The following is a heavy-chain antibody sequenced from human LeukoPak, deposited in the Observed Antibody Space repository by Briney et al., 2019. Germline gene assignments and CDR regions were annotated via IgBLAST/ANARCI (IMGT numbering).Heavy chain of an antibody. CDR1: GFTFSSYA. CDR2: ISGSGGST. D-gene: IGHD6-19*01. CDR3: AKDPHHSPGYSGGGYY. J-gene: IGHJ4*02. V-gene: IGHV3-23*01. Sequence: PGGSLRLSCAASGFTFSSYAMSWVRQAPGKGLEWVSAISGSGGSTYYADSVKGRFTISRDNSKNTLYLQMNSLRAEDTAVYYGAKDPHHSPGYSGGGYYWGQGTLVTVSS.